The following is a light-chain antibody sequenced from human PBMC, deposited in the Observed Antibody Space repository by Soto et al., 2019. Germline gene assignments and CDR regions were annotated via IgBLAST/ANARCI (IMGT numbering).Light chain of an antibody. CDR3: QQYTNTNNPWM. CDR1: QTISTW. V-gene: IGKV1-5*01. J-gene: IGKJ1*01. CDR2: DAS. Sequence: EIVMTQSPATLSASVGDRVTITCRASQTISTWMAWYQQKPGKAPKLLVYDASTLQSGVASRFSGSGSGTEFTLIISGLQPDDSATYYCQQYTNTNNPWMFGQGTKVDI.